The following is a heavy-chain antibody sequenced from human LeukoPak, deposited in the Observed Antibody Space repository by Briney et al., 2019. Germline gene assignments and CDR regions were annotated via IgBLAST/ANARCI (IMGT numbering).Heavy chain of an antibody. Sequence: GASVKVSCKASGGIFSSYAISWVRQAPGQGLEWMGRIIPIHGTANYAQKFQGRVTITADKSTSTAYMELSSLRSEDTAVYYCAGAPDGGAFDIWGQGTMVTVSS. CDR3: AGAPDGGAFDI. CDR1: GGIFSSYA. CDR2: IIPIHGTA. V-gene: IGHV1-69*04. J-gene: IGHJ3*02. D-gene: IGHD3-16*01.